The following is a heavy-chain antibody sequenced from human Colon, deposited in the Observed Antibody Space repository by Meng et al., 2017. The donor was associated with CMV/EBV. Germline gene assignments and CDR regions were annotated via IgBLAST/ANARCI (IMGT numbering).Heavy chain of an antibody. V-gene: IGHV1-8*01. Sequence: ASVKVSCKASGYTFTSYDIHWVRQATGQGLEWMGWMNPDSGATVYVQKFQGRVTMTRDTSRSTAFIELSSLRSEDTAVYCCTRGPYGSGSYRFEFWGQGTQVTVSS. CDR2: MNPDSGAT. D-gene: IGHD3-10*01. J-gene: IGHJ4*02. CDR1: GYTFTSYD. CDR3: TRGPYGSGSYRFEF.